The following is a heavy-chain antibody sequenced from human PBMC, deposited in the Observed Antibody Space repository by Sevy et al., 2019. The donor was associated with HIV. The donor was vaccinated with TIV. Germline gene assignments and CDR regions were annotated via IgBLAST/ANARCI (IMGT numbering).Heavy chain of an antibody. Sequence: SETLSLTCAVYGGSFSGYYWSWIRQPPGKGLEWIGEINHSGSTNYNPSLKSRVTISVDTSKNQFSLKLSSVTAVDTAVYYCARRITYYDFWSGYYPHFDYWGQGTLVTVSS. J-gene: IGHJ4*02. D-gene: IGHD3-3*01. V-gene: IGHV4-34*01. CDR1: GGSFSGYY. CDR2: INHSGST. CDR3: ARRITYYDFWSGYYPHFDY.